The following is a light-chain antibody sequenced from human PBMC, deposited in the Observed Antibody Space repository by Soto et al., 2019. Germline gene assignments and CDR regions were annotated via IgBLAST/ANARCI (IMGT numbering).Light chain of an antibody. Sequence: EIVLTQSPATLSVSPGERATLSCRASQSVGNNFAWYQQNPGQAPRLLLFAASTRATGVPARFSGSGSGTEFTLIISNLQYEDFGFYYCQQYGAWPLTFGGGAKVEIE. J-gene: IGKJ4*01. V-gene: IGKV3-15*01. CDR2: AAS. CDR3: QQYGAWPLT. CDR1: QSVGNN.